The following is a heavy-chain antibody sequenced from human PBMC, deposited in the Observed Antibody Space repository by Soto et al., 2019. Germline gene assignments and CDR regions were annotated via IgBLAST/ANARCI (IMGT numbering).Heavy chain of an antibody. D-gene: IGHD1-1*01. CDR1: GYTFTSYD. CDR2: MNPNSGNT. Sequence: QVQLVQSGAEVKKPGASVKVSCKASGYTFTSYDINWVRQATGQGLEWMGWMNPNSGNTGYAQKFQGRVTMTRNTSIXXXYMELSSLRSEDTAVYYCARERTGTTSMDVWGQGTTVTVSS. CDR3: ARERTGTTSMDV. J-gene: IGHJ6*02. V-gene: IGHV1-8*01.